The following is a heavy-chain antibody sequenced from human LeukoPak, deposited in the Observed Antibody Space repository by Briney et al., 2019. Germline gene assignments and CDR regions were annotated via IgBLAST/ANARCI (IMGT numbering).Heavy chain of an antibody. J-gene: IGHJ6*02. CDR1: GYTFTSYG. D-gene: IGHD2-2*02. V-gene: IGHV1-18*01. CDR2: ISGYNGNT. Sequence: ASVKVSCKTSGYTFTSYGISWVRQAPGQGLEWMGWISGYNGNTNYAQKLQGRVTLTTDTSTSTAYMELRSLRSDDTAVYYCARLDCSNPSCYIYYYYYAMDVWGQGTTVTVSS. CDR3: ARLDCSNPSCYIYYYYYAMDV.